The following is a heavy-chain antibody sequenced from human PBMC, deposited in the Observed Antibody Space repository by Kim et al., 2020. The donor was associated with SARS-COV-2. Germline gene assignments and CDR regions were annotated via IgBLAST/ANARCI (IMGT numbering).Heavy chain of an antibody. J-gene: IGHJ4*02. CDR2: INSDGSST. CDR3: ARGGYSGYEPADY. D-gene: IGHD5-12*01. V-gene: IGHV3-74*01. CDR1: GFTFSSYW. Sequence: GGSLRLSCAASGFTFSSYWMHWVRQAPGKGLVWVSRINSDGSSTSYADSVKGRFTISRDNAKNTLYLQMNSLRAEDTAVYYCARGGYSGYEPADYWGQGTLVTVSS.